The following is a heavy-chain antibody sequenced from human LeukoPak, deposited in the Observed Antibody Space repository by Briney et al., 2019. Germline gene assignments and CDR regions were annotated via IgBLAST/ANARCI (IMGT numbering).Heavy chain of an antibody. Sequence: SQTLSLTCVISGDRVSSNSGAWNWIRQSPSRGHEWLGRTYYRSKWYNDYGVSVKSRISINPDTSKNQFSLQLNSVTPEDTAVYYCARAYPTQWLQLGALNWFDPWGQGTLVTVSS. CDR2: TYYRSKWYN. CDR3: ARAYPTQWLQLGALNWFDP. D-gene: IGHD6-19*01. V-gene: IGHV6-1*01. CDR1: GDRVSSNSGA. J-gene: IGHJ5*02.